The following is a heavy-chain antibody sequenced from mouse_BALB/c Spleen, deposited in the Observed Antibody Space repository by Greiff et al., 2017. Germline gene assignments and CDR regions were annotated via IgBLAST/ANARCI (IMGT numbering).Heavy chain of an antibody. CDR2: ISSGSSTI. J-gene: IGHJ4*01. V-gene: IGHV5-17*02. Sequence: DVHLVESGGGLVQPGGSRKLSCAASGFTFSSFGMHWVRQAPEKGLEWVAYISSGSSTIYYADTVKGRFTISRDNPKNTLFLQMTSLRSEDTAMYYCARSGYDGDYYYAMDYWGQGTSVTVSS. D-gene: IGHD2-14*01. CDR3: ARSGYDGDYYYAMDY. CDR1: GFTFSSFG.